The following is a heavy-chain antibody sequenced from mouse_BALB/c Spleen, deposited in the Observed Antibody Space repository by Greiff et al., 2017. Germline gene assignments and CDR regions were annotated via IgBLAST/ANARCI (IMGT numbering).Heavy chain of an antibody. CDR3: ARGQYGNYDYAMDY. J-gene: IGHJ4*01. Sequence: EVQVVESGGGLVQPGGSRKLSCAASGFTFSDYGMAWVRQAPGKGPEWVAFISNLAYSIYYADTVTGRFTISRENAKNTLYLEMSSLRSEDTAMYYCARGQYGNYDYAMDYWGQGTSVTVSS. D-gene: IGHD2-10*02. V-gene: IGHV5-15*02. CDR2: ISNLAYSI. CDR1: GFTFSDYG.